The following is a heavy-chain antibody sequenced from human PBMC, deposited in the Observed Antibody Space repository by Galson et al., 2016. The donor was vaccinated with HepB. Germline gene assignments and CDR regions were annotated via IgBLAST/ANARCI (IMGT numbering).Heavy chain of an antibody. V-gene: IGHV3-23*01. Sequence: SLRLSCAASGFIFSNYAMSWVRQAPGKGLEWVSGISDSAGSTYFADSVKGRFTISRDNSKNTVYLQMNSLRGEDTALYYCAKRMSYSYYYAMDIWGQGTTVTVSS. CDR3: AKRMSYSYYYAMDI. J-gene: IGHJ6*02. D-gene: IGHD2-15*01. CDR2: ISDSAGST. CDR1: GFIFSNYA.